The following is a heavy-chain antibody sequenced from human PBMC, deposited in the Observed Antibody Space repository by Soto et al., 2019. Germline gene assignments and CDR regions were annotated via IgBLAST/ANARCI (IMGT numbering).Heavy chain of an antibody. D-gene: IGHD5-18*01. CDR1: GGTFSSYA. Sequence: ASLKVSCKASGGTFSSYAISWVRQAPGQGLEWMGGIIPIFGTANYAQKFQGRVTITADESTSTAYMELTNLKFDDTALYYCAYVGGYSTGDYSFDPWGQGTPVTVSS. CDR3: AYVGGYSTGDYSFDP. V-gene: IGHV1-69*13. CDR2: IIPIFGTA. J-gene: IGHJ5*02.